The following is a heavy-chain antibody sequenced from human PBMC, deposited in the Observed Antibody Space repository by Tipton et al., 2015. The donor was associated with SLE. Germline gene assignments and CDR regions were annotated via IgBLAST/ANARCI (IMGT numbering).Heavy chain of an antibody. CDR2: IFVRGIT. CDR3: AGGVWEWFRGEDV. Sequence: LRLSCTVSGDSISTGPYYWTWIRQPAGKGLEWIGQIFVRGITNYNPSLKSRVTISLDTPNNQFSLRLTSVTTADTAVYYCAGGVWEWFRGEDVRGKGATVTVSS. J-gene: IGHJ6*04. D-gene: IGHD3-3*01. V-gene: IGHV4-61*09. CDR1: GDSISTGPYY.